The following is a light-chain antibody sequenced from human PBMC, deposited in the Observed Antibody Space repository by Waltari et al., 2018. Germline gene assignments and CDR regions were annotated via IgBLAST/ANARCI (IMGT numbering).Light chain of an antibody. J-gene: IGKJ5*01. Sequence: DIVLTQSPDSLAVSLGERATINCKSSQSVLYSSTNKNYLAWYQQKPGQPPKLLIYWASTREYGVPDRFSGSGSGADFTLTISSLQAEDVAVYSCQQYYSTPPITFGQGTRLEIK. CDR1: QSVLYSSTNKNY. CDR2: WAS. V-gene: IGKV4-1*01. CDR3: QQYYSTPPIT.